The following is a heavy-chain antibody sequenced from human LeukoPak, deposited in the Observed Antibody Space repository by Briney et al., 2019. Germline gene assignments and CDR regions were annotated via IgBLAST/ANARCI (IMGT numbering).Heavy chain of an antibody. CDR3: SVSLNH. V-gene: IGHV3-7*01. CDR1: GFTFSSYW. Sequence: PGGSLRLSCAASGFTFSSYWMSWVGQAPGKGLEGLANIKPDGTERYYVDSVKGRFTISRDNARNSVFLQTTTLRGEDTAVYYCSVSLNHWGQGTRVTVSS. CDR2: IKPDGTER. J-gene: IGHJ5*02.